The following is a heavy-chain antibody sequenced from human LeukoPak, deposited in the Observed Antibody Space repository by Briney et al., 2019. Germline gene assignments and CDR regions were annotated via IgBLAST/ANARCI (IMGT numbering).Heavy chain of an antibody. Sequence: GGSLRLSCAASGFTVSSDYMSWVRQATGKGVEWVSVIYSGGSTYYADSVKGRFTISRDNSKNTLYLQMNSLRAEDTAVYYCVRELSGPTGWFDPWGQGTLVTVSS. CDR2: IYSGGST. V-gene: IGHV3-53*01. CDR1: GFTVSSDY. J-gene: IGHJ5*02. D-gene: IGHD7-27*01. CDR3: VRELSGPTGWFDP.